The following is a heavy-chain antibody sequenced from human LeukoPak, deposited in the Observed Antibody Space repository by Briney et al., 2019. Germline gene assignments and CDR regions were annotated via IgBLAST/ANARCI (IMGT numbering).Heavy chain of an antibody. CDR2: ISSSTTNI. Sequence: GGSLRLSCAASGFTFSTYSMNWVRQAPGKGLEWVSFISSSTTNIYYADSVKGRFTISRDNAKNSLYLQMNSLRAEDTAVYYCARDIPDYWGQGTQVTVSS. CDR3: ARDIPDY. V-gene: IGHV3-21*01. J-gene: IGHJ4*02. CDR1: GFTFSTYS.